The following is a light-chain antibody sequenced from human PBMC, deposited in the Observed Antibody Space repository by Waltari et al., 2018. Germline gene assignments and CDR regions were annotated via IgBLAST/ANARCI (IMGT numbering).Light chain of an antibody. J-gene: IGKJ4*01. CDR2: GAS. Sequence: EIVLTQSPGTLSLSPGERAPLPCRASQTVRTTYVAWYQQKPGQAPTLLIYGASSRATGIPDRFSGSGSGTDFSLTISSLEPEDFAVYYCQQYDISPLTFGGGTKVEIK. CDR1: QTVRTTY. V-gene: IGKV3-20*01. CDR3: QQYDISPLT.